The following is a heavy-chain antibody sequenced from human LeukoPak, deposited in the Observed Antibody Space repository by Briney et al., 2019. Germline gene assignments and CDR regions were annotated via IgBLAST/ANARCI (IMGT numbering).Heavy chain of an antibody. Sequence: PGGSLRLSCAASGFTFSTYWMSWVRQAPGKGLEWVANIKQDGSEKYYVDSVKGRFTISRDNAKNSLYLQMNSLRADDTAVYYCARESSPGYSYGYPLAYWGQGTLVTVSS. CDR3: ARESSPGYSYGYPLAY. CDR2: IKQDGSEK. V-gene: IGHV3-7*01. CDR1: GFTFSTYW. D-gene: IGHD5-18*01. J-gene: IGHJ4*02.